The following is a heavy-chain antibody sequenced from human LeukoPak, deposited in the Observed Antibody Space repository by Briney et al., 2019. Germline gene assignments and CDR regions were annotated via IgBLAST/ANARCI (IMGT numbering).Heavy chain of an antibody. CDR2: ISGGGANT. CDR1: GFSFSNSG. J-gene: IGHJ4*02. D-gene: IGHD1-1*01. CDR3: SKWNGYGDY. V-gene: IGHV3-23*01. Sequence: TGGSLRLSCAASGFSFSNSGMSWVRQAPAKGLEWVAGISGGGANTHYADSVKGRFTISRDNPKNTLFLQMNSLRDEDTAIYYCSKWNGYGDYWGQGTLVTVSS.